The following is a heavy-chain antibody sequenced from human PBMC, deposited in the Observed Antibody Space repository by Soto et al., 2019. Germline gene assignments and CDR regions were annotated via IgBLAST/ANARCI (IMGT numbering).Heavy chain of an antibody. V-gene: IGHV1-18*04. CDR3: ARGCSGGSCYSGHAFDI. CDR1: GYTFTSYG. D-gene: IGHD2-15*01. CDR2: ISAYNGNT. Sequence: ASVKVSCKASGYTFTSYGISWVRRAPGQGLEWMGWISAYNGNTNYAQKLQGRVTMTTDTSTSTAYMELRSLRSDDTAVYYCARGCSGGSCYSGHAFDIWGQGTMVTVSS. J-gene: IGHJ3*02.